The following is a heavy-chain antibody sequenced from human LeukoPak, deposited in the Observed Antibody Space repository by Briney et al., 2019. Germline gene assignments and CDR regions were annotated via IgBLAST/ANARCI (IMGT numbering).Heavy chain of an antibody. CDR1: GFTFSSYV. D-gene: IGHD6-13*01. CDR2: IWYDGTSK. J-gene: IGHJ4*02. Sequence: GGSLRLSCAASGFTFSSYVMSWVRQAPGKGLEWVAVIWYDGTSKDYADSVKGRFTFSRDNSKNTLYLQMNSLTVEDTAVYYCARSQSSSLIDYWGQGTLVTVSS. V-gene: IGHV3-33*08. CDR3: ARSQSSSLIDY.